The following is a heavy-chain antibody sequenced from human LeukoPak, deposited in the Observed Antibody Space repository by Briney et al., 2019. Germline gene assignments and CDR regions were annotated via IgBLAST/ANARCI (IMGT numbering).Heavy chain of an antibody. D-gene: IGHD6-19*01. CDR2: IRYDGSNK. CDR3: ATGSSSGWYGRLDY. CDR1: GFTFSSYG. Sequence: GGSLRLSCAASGFTFSSYGMHWVRQAPGKGLEWVGFIRYDGSNKYYVDSVKGRFTISRDNSKNTLYLQMNSLRAEDTAVYCATGSSSGWYGRLDYWGQGTLVTVSS. V-gene: IGHV3-30*02. J-gene: IGHJ4*02.